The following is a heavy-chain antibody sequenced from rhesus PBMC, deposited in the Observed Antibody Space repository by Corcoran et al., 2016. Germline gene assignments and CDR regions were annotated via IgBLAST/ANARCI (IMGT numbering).Heavy chain of an antibody. D-gene: IGHD4-23*01. V-gene: IGHV4-73*01. J-gene: IGHJ5-1*01. CDR1: GSSISGYY. CDR2: IDGNSANT. Sequence: QVRLQQWGEGLVKPSETLSLTCAVYGSSISGYYWSWIRQPPGKGLEWIGNIDGNSANTNDNPSLKNRVPISKDTAKHQFSLKLSSVTAADTAVYYCASAYSKLIVRFDVWGPGVLVTVSS. CDR3: ASAYSKLIVRFDV.